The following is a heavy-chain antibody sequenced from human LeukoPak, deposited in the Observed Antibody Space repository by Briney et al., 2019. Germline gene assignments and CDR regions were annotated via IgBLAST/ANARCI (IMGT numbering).Heavy chain of an antibody. CDR1: GFTFSSYP. J-gene: IGHJ3*02. CDR2: ISSSGGGT. CDR3: AKGSGTRAFDI. V-gene: IGHV3-23*01. Sequence: LTGGSLRLSCAASGFTFSSYPMSWVRQAPGKGLEWVSGISSSGGGTFYPESVKGRFIISRDNSKNTLYLQMNSLRAEDTAVYYCAKGSGTRAFDIWGQGTMVTVSS. D-gene: IGHD3-10*01.